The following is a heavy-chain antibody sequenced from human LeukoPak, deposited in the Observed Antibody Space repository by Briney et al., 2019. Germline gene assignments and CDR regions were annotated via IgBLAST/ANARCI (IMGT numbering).Heavy chain of an antibody. CDR3: AKSAPREYQASRGVWDYYYYYMDV. D-gene: IGHD2-8*02. CDR2: LSSDGRTV. V-gene: IGHV3-30*18. Sequence: HPGGSLRLSCVASGLIFSGYGMNWVRQAPGKGLEWVAFLSSDGRTVYYSDSAKGRFTISRDNSKYTLFLQMNSLRGEDTAVYYCAKSAPREYQASRGVWDYYYYYMDVWGKGTTVTVSS. J-gene: IGHJ6*03. CDR1: GLIFSGYG.